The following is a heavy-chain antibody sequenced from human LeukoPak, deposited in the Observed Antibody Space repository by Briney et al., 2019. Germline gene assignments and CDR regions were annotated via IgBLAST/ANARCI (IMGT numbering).Heavy chain of an antibody. Sequence: PGGSLRLSCAASGFTVSSNYMSWVRQAPGKGLEWVSRINGDGSITTYADSVQGRFAISRDNAKNTLYLQMDTLRAEDTAVYYCASSTTRGIISSYAYHMDVWGRGTTVTVPS. J-gene: IGHJ6*03. CDR3: ASSTTRGIISSYAYHMDV. V-gene: IGHV3-74*01. CDR2: INGDGSIT. D-gene: IGHD3-10*01. CDR1: GFTVSSNY.